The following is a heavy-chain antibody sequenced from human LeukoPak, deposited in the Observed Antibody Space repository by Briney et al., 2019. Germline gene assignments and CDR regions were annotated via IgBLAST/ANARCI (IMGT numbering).Heavy chain of an antibody. J-gene: IGHJ5*02. D-gene: IGHD5/OR15-5a*01. CDR1: GGSISSYY. CDR3: ARHQGPIYPNWFDP. CDR2: IYTSGST. Sequence: SETLSLTCTVSGGSISSYYWSWIRQPAGKGLEWVGRIYTSGSTNYNPSLMSRVTTSVDTSKNQSSRKLSSVTAADTAVYYCARHQGPIYPNWFDPWGQGTLVTVSS. V-gene: IGHV4-4*07.